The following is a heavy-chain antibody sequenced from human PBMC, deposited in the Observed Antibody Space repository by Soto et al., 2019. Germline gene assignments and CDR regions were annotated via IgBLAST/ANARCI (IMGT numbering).Heavy chain of an antibody. CDR2: ILVGGST. CDR3: AKATATGGGAFDI. V-gene: IGHV3-23*01. J-gene: IGHJ3*02. Sequence: EVQVLESGGGLVQPGGSLRLSCVASGFTCSSYDMSWVRQAPGKGLEWVSTILVGGSTHYPDSVKGRFTISRDNSKNTVFMQMNSLTAGDTDVYYCAKATATGGGAFDICGQGTVVTVSS. D-gene: IGHD2-8*02. CDR1: GFTCSSYD.